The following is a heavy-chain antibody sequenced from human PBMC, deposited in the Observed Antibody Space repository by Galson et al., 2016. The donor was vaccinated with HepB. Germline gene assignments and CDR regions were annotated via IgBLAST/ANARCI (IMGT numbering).Heavy chain of an antibody. Sequence: SLRLSCAASGFTFSIYRMNWVRQAPGKGLEWVSSISSSSSYISYADSVKGRFTISRDNAKNSLYLQMNSLRAEDTAVYYCARDQTGYCSGGSCYSSDYYGMDVWGKGTTVTVSS. D-gene: IGHD2-15*01. J-gene: IGHJ6*04. CDR1: GFTFSIYR. V-gene: IGHV3-21*01. CDR2: ISSSSSYI. CDR3: ARDQTGYCSGGSCYSSDYYGMDV.